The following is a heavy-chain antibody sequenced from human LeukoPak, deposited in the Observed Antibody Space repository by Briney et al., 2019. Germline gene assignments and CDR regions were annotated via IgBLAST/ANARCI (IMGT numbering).Heavy chain of an antibody. CDR3: ARRTISGFYYYYYTDV. Sequence: SETLSLTCAVYGGSFSGYYWSWIRQPPGKGLEWIGEINHSGSTNYNPSLKSRVTISVDTSKNQFSLTLSSVTAADTAVYYCARRTISGFYYYYYTDVWGKGTTVTISS. V-gene: IGHV4-34*01. CDR2: INHSGST. J-gene: IGHJ6*03. D-gene: IGHD3-22*01. CDR1: GGSFSGYY.